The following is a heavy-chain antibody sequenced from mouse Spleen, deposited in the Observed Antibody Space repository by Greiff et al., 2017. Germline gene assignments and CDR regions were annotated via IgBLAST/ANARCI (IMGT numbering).Heavy chain of an antibody. V-gene: IGHV1S130*01. D-gene: IGHD1-1*01. Sequence: VQLQQSGSVLVRPGASVKLSCKASGYTFTSSWMHWAKQRPGQGLEWIGEIHPNSGNTNYNEKFKGKATLTVDTSSSTAYVDLSSLTSEDSAVYYCARRGGSSYWYFDVWGAGTTVTVSS. J-gene: IGHJ1*01. CDR1: GYTFTSSW. CDR2: IHPNSGNT. CDR3: ARRGGSSYWYFDV.